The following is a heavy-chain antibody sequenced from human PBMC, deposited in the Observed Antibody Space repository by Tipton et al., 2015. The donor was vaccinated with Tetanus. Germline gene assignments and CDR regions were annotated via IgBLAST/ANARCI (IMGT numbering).Heavy chain of an antibody. D-gene: IGHD5-24*01. J-gene: IGHJ6*02. CDR3: AREARQGYSPKPYYKYPMDV. V-gene: IGHV4-38-2*02. Sequence: TLSLTCAVSGYSISDGYYWGWIRQPPGKGLEWIGSIYETGRTYYNLSLKSRVTISMDTSTNQFSLKLTSVTASDTAVYYCAREARQGYSPKPYYKYPMDVWGRGTTVTVS. CDR1: GYSISDGYY. CDR2: IYETGRT.